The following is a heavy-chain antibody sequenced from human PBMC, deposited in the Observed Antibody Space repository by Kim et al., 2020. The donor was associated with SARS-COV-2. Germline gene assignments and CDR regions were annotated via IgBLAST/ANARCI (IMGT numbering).Heavy chain of an antibody. J-gene: IGHJ3*02. D-gene: IGHD3-10*02. CDR3: ARGLFLLATDAFDI. Sequence: AQKFRGRVTMTRDTSTSTVYMELSSLRSEDTAVYYCARGLFLLATDAFDIWGQGTMVTVSS. V-gene: IGHV1-46*01.